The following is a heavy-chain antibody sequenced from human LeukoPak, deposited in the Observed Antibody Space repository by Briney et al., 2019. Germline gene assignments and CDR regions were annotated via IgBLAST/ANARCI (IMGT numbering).Heavy chain of an antibody. CDR2: ISGSCGDT. CDR1: GFAFNNYA. Sequence: GGSLRLSCAASGFAFNNYAMSWVRQAPGKGLEWVSSISGSCGDTYYSDSVKGRFTISRDNSKNTLYLQMNSLRGEDTALYYCAKDGWVANINWFDPWGQGTLVTVSS. CDR3: AKDGWVANINWFDP. J-gene: IGHJ5*02. V-gene: IGHV3-23*01. D-gene: IGHD5-12*01.